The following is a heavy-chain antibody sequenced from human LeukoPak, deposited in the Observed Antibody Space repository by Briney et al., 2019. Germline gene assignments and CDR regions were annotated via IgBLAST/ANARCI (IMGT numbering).Heavy chain of an antibody. CDR3: ARSYYGSGTSYGMDV. CDR2: IKQDGSEK. CDR1: GFTFSRHW. Sequence: GGSLRLSCAVSGFTFSRHWMSWVRQAPGKGLEWLANIKQDGSEKYYVDSVEGRFTISRDNAKNSLYLQMNSLRAEDTAVYYCARSYYGSGTSYGMDVWGQGNTVTVSS. J-gene: IGHJ6*02. V-gene: IGHV3-7*01. D-gene: IGHD3-10*01.